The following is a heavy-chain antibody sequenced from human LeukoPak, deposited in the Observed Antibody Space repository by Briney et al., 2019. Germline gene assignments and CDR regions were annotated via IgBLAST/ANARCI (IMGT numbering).Heavy chain of an antibody. J-gene: IGHJ4*02. Sequence: GASVKVSCKASGGTFSSYEISWVRQAPGQGLEWMGGIIPMFGTAKYAQKFQGRVTITTDKSTSTAYMELSSLRADDTAVYYCAKDLVVGALDYWGQGTLVTVSS. D-gene: IGHD1-26*01. CDR2: IIPMFGTA. V-gene: IGHV1-69*05. CDR1: GGTFSSYE. CDR3: AKDLVVGALDY.